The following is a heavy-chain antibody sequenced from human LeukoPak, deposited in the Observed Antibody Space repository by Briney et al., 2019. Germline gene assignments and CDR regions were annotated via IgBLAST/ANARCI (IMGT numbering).Heavy chain of an antibody. Sequence: ASVKVSCKASGYTFTSYYMHWVRQAPGQGLEWMGIINPSGGSTSYAQKFQGRVTMTRDTSTSTVYMELSSLRSEDTAVYYCARSRVLRFLESPLAYWGQGTLVTVSS. CDR3: ARSRVLRFLESPLAY. V-gene: IGHV1-46*01. CDR2: INPSGGST. J-gene: IGHJ4*02. CDR1: GYTFTSYY. D-gene: IGHD3-3*01.